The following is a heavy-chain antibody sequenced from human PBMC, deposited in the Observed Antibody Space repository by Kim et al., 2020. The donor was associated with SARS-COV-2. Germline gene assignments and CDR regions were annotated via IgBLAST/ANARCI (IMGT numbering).Heavy chain of an antibody. CDR2: IYYSGST. CDR1: GGSISSGGYY. Sequence: SETLSLTCTVSGGSISSGGYYWSWIRQHPGKGLEWIVYIYYSGSTYYNPSLKSRVTISVDTTKNQFSLKLSSVTAADTAVYYCASLRSPGSYGMDVWGQGTTDTVSS. J-gene: IGHJ6*02. V-gene: IGHV4-31*03. D-gene: IGHD3-10*01. CDR3: ASLRSPGSYGMDV.